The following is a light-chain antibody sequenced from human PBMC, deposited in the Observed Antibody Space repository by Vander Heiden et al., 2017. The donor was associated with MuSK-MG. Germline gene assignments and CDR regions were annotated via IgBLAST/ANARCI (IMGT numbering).Light chain of an antibody. J-gene: IGLJ2*01. Sequence: QSALTQPASVSGSPGQSLTISCIGSRSAVGGDQLVSWYQQRPGKVPTLIIYEVTKRPSGGSDRFSCSKSGNTASLTISGLQAEDEDDYYCCAYAGTTSCYIVFGGGTKLTVL. CDR1: RSAVGGDQL. V-gene: IGLV2-23*02. CDR2: EVT. CDR3: CAYAGTTSCYIV.